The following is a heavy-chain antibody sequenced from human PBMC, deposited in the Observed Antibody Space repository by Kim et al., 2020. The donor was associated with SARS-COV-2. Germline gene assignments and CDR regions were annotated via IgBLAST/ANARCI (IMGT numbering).Heavy chain of an antibody. CDR2: IYPGDSDT. CDR3: ARLLDIYGSPRYYYYYGMDV. Sequence: GESLKISCKGSGYSFTSYWIGWVRQMPGKGLEWMGIIYPGDSDTRYSPSFQGQVTISADKSISTAYLQWSSLKASDTAMYYCARLLDIYGSPRYYYYYGMDVWGQGTTVTVSS. CDR1: GYSFTSYW. V-gene: IGHV5-51*01. D-gene: IGHD5-18*01. J-gene: IGHJ6*02.